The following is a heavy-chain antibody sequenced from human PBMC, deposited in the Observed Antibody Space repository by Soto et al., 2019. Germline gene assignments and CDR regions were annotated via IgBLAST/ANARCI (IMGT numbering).Heavy chain of an antibody. J-gene: IGHJ4*02. CDR1: GFTFSSYA. CDR3: ARVKGYYDSSGYYYDYFDY. D-gene: IGHD3-22*01. CDR2: ISGSGATT. Sequence: GGSLRLSCAASGFTFSSYAMTWVRQAPGKGLEWVSGISGSGATTSYADSVKGRFTVSRDNSKNTLYLQMNSLRAEDTAVYYCARVKGYYDSSGYYYDYFDYWGQGTLVTVSS. V-gene: IGHV3-23*01.